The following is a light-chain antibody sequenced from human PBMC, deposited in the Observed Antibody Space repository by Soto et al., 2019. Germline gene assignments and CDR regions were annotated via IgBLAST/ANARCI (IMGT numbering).Light chain of an antibody. V-gene: IGKV3-20*01. Sequence: ENVFTQSPGPLSLSPGERATPSCMASQSVSNNYLAWYQQKPGQAPRLLIYGASNRATGIPDRFSGSGSGTDFTLTISRLEPEDFAVYYCQQYGSSGTFGQGTKVDIK. CDR1: QSVSNNY. J-gene: IGKJ1*01. CDR2: GAS. CDR3: QQYGSSGT.